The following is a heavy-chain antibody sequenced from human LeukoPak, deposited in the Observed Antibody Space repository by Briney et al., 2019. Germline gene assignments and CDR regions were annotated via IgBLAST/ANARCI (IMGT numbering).Heavy chain of an antibody. V-gene: IGHV4-4*07. Sequence: SETLSLTCTVSGVSVTSFYWSWIRQPAGKGLEWIGRFFSSGNTNYNPSFKSRATISVDKSENQFSLKLTSVTAADTAVYYCARFSGLYGHDSWGQGTLVCVSS. D-gene: IGHD3-10*01. CDR2: FFSSGNT. J-gene: IGHJ4*02. CDR3: ARFSGLYGHDS. CDR1: GVSVTSFY.